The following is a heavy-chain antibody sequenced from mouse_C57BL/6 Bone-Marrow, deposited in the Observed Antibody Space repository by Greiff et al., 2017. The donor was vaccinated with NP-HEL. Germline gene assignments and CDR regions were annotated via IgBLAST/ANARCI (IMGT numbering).Heavy chain of an antibody. CDR2: IDPSDSYT. J-gene: IGHJ1*03. CDR3: ARDYGSIHWYFDV. CDR1: GYTFTSYW. Sequence: QVQLQQPGAELVMPGASVKLSCKASGYTFTSYWMHWVKQRPGQGLEWIGEIDPSDSYTNYNQKFKGKSTLTVDKSSSTAYMQLSSLTSEDSAVYYCARDYGSIHWYFDVWGTGTTVTVSS. D-gene: IGHD1-1*01. V-gene: IGHV1-69*01.